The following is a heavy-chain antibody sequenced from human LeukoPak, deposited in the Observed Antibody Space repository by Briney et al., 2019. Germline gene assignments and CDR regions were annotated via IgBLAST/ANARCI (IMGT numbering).Heavy chain of an antibody. D-gene: IGHD4-17*01. Sequence: PSETLSLTCTVSGVSISSGGYYRSWIRQHPGKGLEWIGYIYYSGSTYYNPSLKSRVTISVDTSKNQFSLKLSSVTAADTAVYYCATRIYGDYAYFDYWGQGTLVTVSS. V-gene: IGHV4-31*03. CDR1: GVSISSGGYY. CDR3: ATRIYGDYAYFDY. J-gene: IGHJ4*02. CDR2: IYYSGST.